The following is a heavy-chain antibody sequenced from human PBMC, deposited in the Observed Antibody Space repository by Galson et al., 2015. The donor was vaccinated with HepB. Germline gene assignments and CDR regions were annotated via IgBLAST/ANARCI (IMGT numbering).Heavy chain of an antibody. Sequence: SVKVSCKASGFSFTNYAINWVRQAPGQGLEWMGRINTNTANPTYAQGFTGRFVFSLDSSVNTAYLQISSLKADDTAVYYCARALPSAYCGGDCHHAFDIWGLGTMFTVSS. CDR3: ARALPSAYCGGDCHHAFDI. CDR1: GFSFTNYA. CDR2: INTNTANP. J-gene: IGHJ3*02. D-gene: IGHD2-21*02. V-gene: IGHV7-4-1*02.